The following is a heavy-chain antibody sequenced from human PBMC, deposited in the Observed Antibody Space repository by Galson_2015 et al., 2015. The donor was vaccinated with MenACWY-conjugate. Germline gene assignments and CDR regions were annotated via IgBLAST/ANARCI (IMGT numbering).Heavy chain of an antibody. CDR3: ARTAGSVPP. CDR1: GFTFSSFS. D-gene: IGHD6-13*01. V-gene: IGHV3-21*01. Sequence: SLRLSCAASGFTFSSFSVNWVRRAPGKGLEWVSSISATSATIYYADSVKGRFTISRDNAKNSLYLQMNSLRAEDTAVYYCARTAGSVPPWGLGTLVTVSS. J-gene: IGHJ5*02. CDR2: ISATSATI.